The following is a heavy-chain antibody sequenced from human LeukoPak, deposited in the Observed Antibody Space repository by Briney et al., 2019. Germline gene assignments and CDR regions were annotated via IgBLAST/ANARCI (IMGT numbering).Heavy chain of an antibody. V-gene: IGHV3-30*18. CDR3: AKDRSFSSNVDY. D-gene: IGHD6-13*01. J-gene: IGHJ4*02. CDR2: ISHDGSNK. Sequence: PGGSLRLSCAASGFTFSSYGMHWVRQAPGKGLEWVAVISHDGSNKYYADSVKGRFTISRDNSKNTLYLQMNSLRAEDTAVYYCAKDRSFSSNVDYWGQGTLVTVSS. CDR1: GFTFSSYG.